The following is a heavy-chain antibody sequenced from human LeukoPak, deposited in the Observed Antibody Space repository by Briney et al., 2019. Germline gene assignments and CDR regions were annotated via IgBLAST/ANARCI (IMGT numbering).Heavy chain of an antibody. Sequence: ESGGGLVQPGGSLRLSCAASGGPFISYAMSWVRQAPGKGLEWVSAISASRGRTYYADSVKGRFTISRDNSQSTLYLQMNSLRAEDTAVYYCAKDGIAYCGGACGYDAFPIGGQGTMVTVSS. CDR2: ISASRGRT. V-gene: IGHV3-23*01. CDR3: AKDGIAYCGGACGYDAFPI. J-gene: IGHJ3*02. D-gene: IGHD2-21*02. CDR1: GGPFISYA.